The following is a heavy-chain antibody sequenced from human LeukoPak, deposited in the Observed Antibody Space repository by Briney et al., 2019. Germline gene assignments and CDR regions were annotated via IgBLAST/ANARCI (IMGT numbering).Heavy chain of an antibody. V-gene: IGHV1-58*02. Sequence: GTSVKVSCKASGFTFTSSAMQWVRQARGQRLEWIGWIAVGSGNTNYAQKFQERVTITRDMSTSTVYMELSSLRSEDTAVYYCATFVPDSESSEYYIHAFHIWGRGTMVTVSS. CDR2: IAVGSGNT. CDR1: GFTFTSSA. CDR3: ATFVPDSESSEYYIHAFHI. D-gene: IGHD3-22*01. J-gene: IGHJ3*02.